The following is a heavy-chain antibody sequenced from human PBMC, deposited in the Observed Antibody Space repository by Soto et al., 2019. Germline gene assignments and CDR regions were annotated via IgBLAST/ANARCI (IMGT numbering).Heavy chain of an antibody. V-gene: IGHV4-59*08. J-gene: IGHJ6*03. D-gene: IGHD3-10*01. CDR3: ARQPGRVDYYVSGSLSYYYMDV. CDR2: VYYSGST. CDR1: GGSISSFY. Sequence: SETLSLTCSVSGGSISSFYWNWIRQPPGKGLEWIGYVYYSGSTNYNPSLKSRVTISVDTSKNQFSLKLSSVTAADTAVYYCARQPGRVDYYVSGSLSYYYMDVWGKGTTVTVSS.